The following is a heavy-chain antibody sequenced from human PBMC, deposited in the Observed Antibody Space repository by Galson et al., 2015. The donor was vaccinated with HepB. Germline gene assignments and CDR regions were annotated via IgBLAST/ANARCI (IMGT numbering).Heavy chain of an antibody. CDR1: GFSFTTGGMR. Sequence: PALVKPTQTLTLTCTFSGFSFTTGGMRVSWIRQPPGKALEWLARIDWNNDQFYNTSLKSRLIISKDTSKYQVVLTMTNMDLEDTATYYCARTTCKATRLCYFDYWGQGTLVTVSS. D-gene: IGHD6-6*01. CDR2: IDWNNDQ. CDR3: ARTTCKATRLCYFDY. J-gene: IGHJ4*02. V-gene: IGHV2-70*04.